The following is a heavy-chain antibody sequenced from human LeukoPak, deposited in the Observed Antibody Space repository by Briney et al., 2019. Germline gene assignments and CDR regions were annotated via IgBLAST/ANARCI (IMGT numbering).Heavy chain of an antibody. J-gene: IGHJ4*02. Sequence: PGGSLRLSCAASGFTFSSYSMNWVRQAPGKGLEWVSYIISSSSTIYYADSVKGRFTISRDNAKNSLYLQMNSLRAEDTAVYYCASLASFDYWGQGTLVTVSS. V-gene: IGHV3-48*04. CDR3: ASLASFDY. CDR2: IISSSSTI. CDR1: GFTFSSYS.